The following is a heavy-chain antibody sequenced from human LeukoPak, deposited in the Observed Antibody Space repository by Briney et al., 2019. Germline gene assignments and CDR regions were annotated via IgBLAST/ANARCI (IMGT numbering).Heavy chain of an antibody. D-gene: IGHD6-13*01. J-gene: IGHJ6*03. CDR3: ARDGIAAAGISGAYYMDV. V-gene: IGHV1-2*02. Sequence: GASVKVSCKASGYTFTGYYMHWVRQAPGQGLEWMGWINPNSGGTNYAQKFQGRVTMTRDTSISTAYMELSRLKSDDTAVYYCARDGIAAAGISGAYYMDVWGQGTTVTISS. CDR2: INPNSGGT. CDR1: GYTFTGYY.